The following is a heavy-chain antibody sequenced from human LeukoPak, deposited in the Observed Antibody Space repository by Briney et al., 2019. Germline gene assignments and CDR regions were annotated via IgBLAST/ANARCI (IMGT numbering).Heavy chain of an antibody. CDR1: GYSFTSYW. D-gene: IGHD1-1*01. Sequence: RGESLKISCKTSGYSFTSYWIGWVRQMPGKGLEWMGIIFPSDSDTRYSPSFQGQVTTSADRSITTAYLQWSSLKASDTAMHYCARRLKISQGGTTDYWGQGTLVTVSS. J-gene: IGHJ4*02. V-gene: IGHV5-51*01. CDR2: IFPSDSDT. CDR3: ARRLKISQGGTTDY.